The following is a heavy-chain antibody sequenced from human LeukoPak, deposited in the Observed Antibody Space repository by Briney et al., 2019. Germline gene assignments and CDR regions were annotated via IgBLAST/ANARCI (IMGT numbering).Heavy chain of an antibody. CDR2: IIPIFGTA. Sequence: ASVKVSCKASGGTFSGYAISWVRQAPGQGLEWMGGIIPIFGTANYAQKFQGRVTITADESTSTAYMELSSLRSEDTAVYYCVRVERYSSSPWGQGTLVTVSS. D-gene: IGHD6-6*01. CDR1: GGTFSGYA. V-gene: IGHV1-69*01. J-gene: IGHJ5*02. CDR3: VRVERYSSSP.